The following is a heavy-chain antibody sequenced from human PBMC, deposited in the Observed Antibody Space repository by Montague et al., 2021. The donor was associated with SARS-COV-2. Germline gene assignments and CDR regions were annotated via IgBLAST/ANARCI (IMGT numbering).Heavy chain of an antibody. D-gene: IGHD6-13*01. J-gene: IGHJ5*02. V-gene: IGHV4-59*13. Sequence: SETLSLTCTVSGGSISSYFWSWIRQPPGKGLEWIGYIHYSGSTNYNPSLKSRVTISVDTSKNQFSLKLRSVTAADTAVYYCARDGDSSSWYWFDPWGRGTLVTVSS. CDR1: GGSISSYF. CDR3: ARDGDSSSWYWFDP. CDR2: IHYSGST.